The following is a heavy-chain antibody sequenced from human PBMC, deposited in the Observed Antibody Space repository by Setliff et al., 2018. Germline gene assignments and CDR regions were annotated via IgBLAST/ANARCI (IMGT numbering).Heavy chain of an antibody. CDR3: AKVKKQLIRGSGLDL. CDR1: GFTFNNFA. V-gene: IGHV3-21*01. J-gene: IGHJ5*02. CDR2: ISSRSTYI. Sequence: GGSLRLSCVASGFTFNNFAFNWVRQAPGKGLEWVSSISSRSTYIYYADSVKGRFTISRDNSQNTLYLQMDSLRVEDTALYYCAKVKKQLIRGSGLDLWGQGTLVTVSS. D-gene: IGHD1-1*01.